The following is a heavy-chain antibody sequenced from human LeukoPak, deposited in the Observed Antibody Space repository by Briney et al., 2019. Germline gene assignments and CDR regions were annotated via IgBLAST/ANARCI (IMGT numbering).Heavy chain of an antibody. CDR3: ARVAIGGSYEASYYYYYGMDV. CDR2: ISSSSSYI. CDR1: GFTFSNAW. J-gene: IGHJ6*02. D-gene: IGHD1-26*01. V-gene: IGHV3-21*01. Sequence: PGGSLRLSCAASGFTFSNAWMSWVRQAPGKGLEGVSSISSSSSYIYYADSVKGRFTISRDNAKNSLYLQMNSLRAEDTAVYYCARVAIGGSYEASYYYYYGMDVWGQGTTVTVSS.